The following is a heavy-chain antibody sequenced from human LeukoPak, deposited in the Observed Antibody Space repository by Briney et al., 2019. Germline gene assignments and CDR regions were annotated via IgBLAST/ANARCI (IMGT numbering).Heavy chain of an antibody. CDR3: AKCRSGGSCYNFDY. D-gene: IGHD2-15*01. CDR2: TSGSGGSA. V-gene: IGHV3-23*01. J-gene: IGHJ4*02. CDR1: GFTFSSYA. Sequence: PGGSLRLSCVASGFTFSSYAMSWVRQAPGKGLEWVSGTSGSGGSAYYADSVKGRFTISRDNSKNTLFLQMNSLRAEDTAVYYCAKCRSGGSCYNFDYWGQGTLVTVSS.